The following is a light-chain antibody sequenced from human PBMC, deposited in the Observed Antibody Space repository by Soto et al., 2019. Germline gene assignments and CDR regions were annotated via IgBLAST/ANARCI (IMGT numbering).Light chain of an antibody. Sequence: QSALTQPASVSGSPGQSITISCTGTSSDVGTYNYVSWYQQHPGKAPKVMIYDVRTRPSGVSTRFSGSKSGNTASLTISGLQAEDEADYYCSSYTSSSVYVFGTGTKLTVL. CDR1: SSDVGTYNY. J-gene: IGLJ1*01. V-gene: IGLV2-14*03. CDR3: SSYTSSSVYV. CDR2: DVR.